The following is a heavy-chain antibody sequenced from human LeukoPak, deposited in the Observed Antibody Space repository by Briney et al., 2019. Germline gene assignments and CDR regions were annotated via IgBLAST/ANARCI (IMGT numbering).Heavy chain of an antibody. D-gene: IGHD3-3*01. CDR3: AKGGRTLRFLEWSGGDY. J-gene: IGHJ4*02. V-gene: IGHV1-46*01. Sequence: ASVKVSCKAPGYTFTAYYMHWVRQAPGQGLEWMGVIDPSGGSTSYAQRFQDRVTMTSDTSTSTVYMELSSLRSEDTAVYYCAKGGRTLRFLEWSGGDYWGQGTLVTVSS. CDR2: IDPSGGST. CDR1: GYTFTAYY.